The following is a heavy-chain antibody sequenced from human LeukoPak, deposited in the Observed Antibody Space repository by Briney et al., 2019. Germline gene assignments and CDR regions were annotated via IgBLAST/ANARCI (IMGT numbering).Heavy chain of an antibody. D-gene: IGHD3-10*01. V-gene: IGHV3-15*01. CDR3: TTDFFQGGSDY. Sequence: NPGGSLRLSCVASGFTFSSAWMNWVRQAPEKGLEWVGRIKGKTYGATTDYAAPVKGRFSISRDDSKNTLYLQMNGLKAEDTAIYFCTTDFFQGGSDYWGQGTLVTVSS. CDR1: GFTFSSAW. J-gene: IGHJ4*02. CDR2: IKGKTYGATT.